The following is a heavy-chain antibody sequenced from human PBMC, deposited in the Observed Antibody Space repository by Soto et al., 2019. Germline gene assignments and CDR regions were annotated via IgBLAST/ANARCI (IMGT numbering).Heavy chain of an antibody. J-gene: IGHJ6*02. CDR3: ARGVDRVTVFGVVTIGDVMDV. V-gene: IGHV4-61*01. Sequence: SQTLSLTCTVSGGSVSSGSYYWSWVRQPPGKGVEWIGYIYYSGSTNYNPSLKSRVTISVDTSKNQFSLKLSSVTAADTAVYYCARGVDRVTVFGVVTIGDVMDVWGRGNTV. D-gene: IGHD3-3*01. CDR1: GGSVSSGSYY. CDR2: IYYSGST.